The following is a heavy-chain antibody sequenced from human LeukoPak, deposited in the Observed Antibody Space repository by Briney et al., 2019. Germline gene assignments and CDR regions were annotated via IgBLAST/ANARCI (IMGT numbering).Heavy chain of an antibody. J-gene: IGHJ3*02. CDR1: GFTFSSYS. Sequence: PGGSLRLSCAASGFTFSSYSMNWVRQAPGKGLKWVSSISTSSIYIYYADSVKGRFTISRDNAKNSLFLQMNSLRAEDTAVYYCARNLYTMGSTDAFDIWGQGTMATVSS. CDR3: ARNLYTMGSTDAFDI. V-gene: IGHV3-21*01. CDR2: ISTSSIYI. D-gene: IGHD1-26*01.